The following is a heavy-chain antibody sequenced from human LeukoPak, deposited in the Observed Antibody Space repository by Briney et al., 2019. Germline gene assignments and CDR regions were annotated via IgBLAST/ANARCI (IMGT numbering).Heavy chain of an antibody. CDR3: AKASITVAGTYFDY. V-gene: IGHV3-23*01. CDR2: ISNSGGST. Sequence: HPGGSLRLSCAASGFTFSTYAMNWVRQAPGKGLEWVSVISNSGGSTVYADFVKGRFTISRDNSKNTLYLQVKSLRAEDTAVYYCAKASITVAGTYFDYWGQGTLVTVSS. D-gene: IGHD6-19*01. J-gene: IGHJ4*02. CDR1: GFTFSTYA.